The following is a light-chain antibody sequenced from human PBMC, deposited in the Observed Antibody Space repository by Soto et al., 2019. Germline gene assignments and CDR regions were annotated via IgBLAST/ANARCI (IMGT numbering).Light chain of an antibody. CDR2: EVT. CDR3: SSFAGGGNPVL. J-gene: IGLJ2*01. CDR1: SSDVGGYNY. Sequence: HSALTQPPSASGSLGQSVTISCTGTSSDVGGYNYVSWRQQHPGKAPKVMIYEVTKRPPGVPDRFSGSKSGNTASLTVSGLQAEDEADYYCSSFAGGGNPVLLGGGTKLTVL. V-gene: IGLV2-8*01.